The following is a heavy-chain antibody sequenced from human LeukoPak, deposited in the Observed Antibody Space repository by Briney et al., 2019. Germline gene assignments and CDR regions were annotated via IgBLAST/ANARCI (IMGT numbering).Heavy chain of an antibody. D-gene: IGHD4-17*01. V-gene: IGHV3-23*01. CDR2: ISGSGGST. CDR3: AKGLTVTTWFDP. Sequence: GGSLRLSCTASGFTFTNYAVHWVRQAPGKGLEWVSAISGSGGSTYYADSVKGRFTISRDNSKNTLYLQMNSLRAEDTAVYYCAKGLTVTTWFDPWGQGTLVTVSS. CDR1: GFTFTNYA. J-gene: IGHJ5*02.